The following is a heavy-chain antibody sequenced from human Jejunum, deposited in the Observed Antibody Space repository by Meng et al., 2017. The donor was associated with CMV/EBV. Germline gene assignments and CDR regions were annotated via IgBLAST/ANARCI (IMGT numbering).Heavy chain of an antibody. CDR2: ISAYNANT. CDR3: ARDPLLNSNFHPLEY. D-gene: IGHD4-11*01. V-gene: IGHV1-18*01. CDR1: GYTFTNYG. Sequence: GYTFTNYGISWVRRAPGQGLEWMGWISAYNANTNYAQKFQGRVTLTTDTSTNTAYMDLTNLRSDDTAVYFCARDPLLNSNFHPLEYWGQGTLVTVSS. J-gene: IGHJ4*02.